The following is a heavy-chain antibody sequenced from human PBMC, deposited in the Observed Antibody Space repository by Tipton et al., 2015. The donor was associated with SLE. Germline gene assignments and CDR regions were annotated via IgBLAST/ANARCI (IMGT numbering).Heavy chain of an antibody. CDR1: GLTFSNFW. D-gene: IGHD3-22*01. CDR2: FKKDGSRR. Sequence: SLRLSCAASGLTFSNFWMTWVRQAPGKGLEWVANFKKDGSRRYYVDSVECRFTISRDNAKNSLDLQINSLRAEDTSVYYCARDSNYYDSNVYYDTLDMWCQGTMVTVSS. V-gene: IGHV3-7*03. CDR3: ARDSNYYDSNVYYDTLDM. J-gene: IGHJ3*02.